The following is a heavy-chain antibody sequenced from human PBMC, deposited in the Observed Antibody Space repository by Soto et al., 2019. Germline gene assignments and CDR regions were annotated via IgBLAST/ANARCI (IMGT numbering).Heavy chain of an antibody. D-gene: IGHD5-12*01. Sequence: EVQLVESGGGLVQPGGSLRLSCAASGFTFSSYEMNWVRQAPGKGLEWVSYISSSGSTIYYADSVKGRFTISRDNAKNSLYLQMNSLRAEDTAVYYCARDHRDGYNYELGDVWGQGTTVTVSS. V-gene: IGHV3-48*03. CDR1: GFTFSSYE. CDR3: ARDHRDGYNYELGDV. CDR2: ISSSGSTI. J-gene: IGHJ6*02.